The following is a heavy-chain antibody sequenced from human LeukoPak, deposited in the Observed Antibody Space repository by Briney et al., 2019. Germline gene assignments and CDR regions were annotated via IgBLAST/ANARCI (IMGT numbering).Heavy chain of an antibody. V-gene: IGHV6-1*01. Sequence: QTLSLTCAISGDSVSSNSAAWNWIRQSPSRGLEWLGRTYYRSKWYNDYAVSVKSRITINPDTSKNQFSLQLNSVTPEDTAVYYCARGFSSWSILDYYYYMDVWGKGTTVTVSS. CDR1: GDSVSSNSAA. CDR2: TYYRSKWYN. D-gene: IGHD6-13*01. J-gene: IGHJ6*03. CDR3: ARGFSSWSILDYYYYMDV.